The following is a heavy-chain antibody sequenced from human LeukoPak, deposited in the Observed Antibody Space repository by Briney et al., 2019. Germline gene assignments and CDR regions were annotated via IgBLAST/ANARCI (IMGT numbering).Heavy chain of an antibody. D-gene: IGHD3-16*01. V-gene: IGHV3-33*01. Sequence: AGGSLRLSCAASGFTLWRHVMHWLRQTPGKGLEWVAVTWFGGTDYADSVKGRFTVSRDNSKMTLYLQMNYLRVEDTALYYCAREQATFGSAGAFDIWGRGTVVTVSS. CDR2: TWFGGT. J-gene: IGHJ3*02. CDR3: AREQATFGSAGAFDI. CDR1: GFTLWRHV.